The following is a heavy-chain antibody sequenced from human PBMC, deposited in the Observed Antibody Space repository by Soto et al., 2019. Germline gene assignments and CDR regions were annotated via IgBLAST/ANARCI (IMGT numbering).Heavy chain of an antibody. CDR3: ARADSGYAHGYYYYGMDV. CDR1: GFTFSSYS. CDR2: ISSSSSTI. V-gene: IGHV3-48*01. Sequence: EVQLVESGGGLVQPGGSLRLSCAASGFTFSSYSMNWVRQAPGKGLEWVSYISSSSSTIYYADSVKGRFTISRDNAKNSLYVQMNSLRAEDTAVYYCARADSGYAHGYYYYGMDVWGQGTTVTVSS. D-gene: IGHD5-12*01. J-gene: IGHJ6*02.